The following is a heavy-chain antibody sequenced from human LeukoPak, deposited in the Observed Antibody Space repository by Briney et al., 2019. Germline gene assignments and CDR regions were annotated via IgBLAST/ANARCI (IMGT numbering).Heavy chain of an antibody. V-gene: IGHV3-48*01. Sequence: HPGGSLRLSCAASGFTFSSYEMNWVRQAPGKGLEWVSYISSSSSTIYYADSVKGRFTISRDNAKNSLYLQMNSLRAEDTAVYYCARDVQEDFWSGYAPVYYYYYMDVWGKGTTVTVSS. CDR2: ISSSSSTI. CDR1: GFTFSSYE. J-gene: IGHJ6*03. CDR3: ARDVQEDFWSGYAPVYYYYYMDV. D-gene: IGHD3-3*01.